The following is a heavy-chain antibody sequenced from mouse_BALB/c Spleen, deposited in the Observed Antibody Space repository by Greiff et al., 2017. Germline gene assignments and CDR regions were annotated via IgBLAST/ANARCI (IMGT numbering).Heavy chain of an antibody. CDR2: INPSTGYT. J-gene: IGHJ3*01. D-gene: IGHD2-4*01. Sequence: VKLMESGAELAKPGASVKMSCKASGYTFTSYWMHWVKQRPGQGLEWIGYINPSTGYTEYNQKFKDKATLTADKSSSTAYMQLSSLTSEDSAVYYCARWVGLRPRFAYWGQGTLVTVSA. CDR3: ARWVGLRPRFAY. CDR1: GYTFTSYW. V-gene: IGHV1-7*01.